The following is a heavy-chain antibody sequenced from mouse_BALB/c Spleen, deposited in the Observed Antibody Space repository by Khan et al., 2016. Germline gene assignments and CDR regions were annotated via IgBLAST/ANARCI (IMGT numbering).Heavy chain of an antibody. CDR1: GYTFSSYW. CDR2: ILPGSGST. Sequence: QVQLKQSGAELMKPGASVKISCKATGYTFSSYWIEWVKQRPGHGLEWIGEILPGSGSTNYNEKFRGKATFTADTSSNTADMQLSSLTSEDSAVHYCARTDRRGYFDYWGQGTTLTVSS. J-gene: IGHJ2*01. V-gene: IGHV1-9*01. CDR3: ARTDRRGYFDY.